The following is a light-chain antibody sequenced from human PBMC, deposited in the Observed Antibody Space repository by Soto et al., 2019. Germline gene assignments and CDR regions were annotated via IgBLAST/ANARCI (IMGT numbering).Light chain of an antibody. CDR1: QSVSSN. Sequence: EIVLTQSPGTLSLSPGERATLSCRASQSVSSNLAWYQQKHGQVPRLLIYGASTRATGIPARFSGSGSGTEFTLTISSLQPDDFATYYCHQYNSYSFGQGTRWIS. J-gene: IGKJ1*01. V-gene: IGKV3-15*01. CDR3: HQYNSYS. CDR2: GAS.